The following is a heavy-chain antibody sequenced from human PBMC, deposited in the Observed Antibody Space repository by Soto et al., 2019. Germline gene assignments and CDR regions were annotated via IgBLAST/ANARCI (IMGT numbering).Heavy chain of an antibody. D-gene: IGHD6-13*01. CDR1: GGSISSNSYY. Sequence: QLQLQESGPGLVKPSETLSLSCTVSGGSISSNSYYWGWIRQPPGKGLEWIGCIHYSGSTYYNPSLRSRVTSSVDPSKNQFSLKVSSVTAADTAVYYCARRLFSSTWPSYFDYWGQGTLVTVPS. CDR2: IHYSGST. CDR3: ARRLFSSTWPSYFDY. J-gene: IGHJ4*02. V-gene: IGHV4-39*01.